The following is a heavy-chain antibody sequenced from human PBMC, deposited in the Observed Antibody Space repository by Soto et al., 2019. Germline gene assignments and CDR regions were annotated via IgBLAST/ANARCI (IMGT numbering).Heavy chain of an antibody. J-gene: IGHJ4*02. D-gene: IGHD3-9*01. Sequence: SGPTLVNPTQTLTLTCTFSGFSLSTSGVGVGWIRQPPGKALEWLALIYWDDDKRYSPSLKSRLTITKDTSKNQVVLTVTNMDPVDTATYYCAHRRSLRYFDTIFDYWGQGTLGTVSS. V-gene: IGHV2-5*02. CDR2: IYWDDDK. CDR1: GFSLSTSGVG. CDR3: AHRRSLRYFDTIFDY.